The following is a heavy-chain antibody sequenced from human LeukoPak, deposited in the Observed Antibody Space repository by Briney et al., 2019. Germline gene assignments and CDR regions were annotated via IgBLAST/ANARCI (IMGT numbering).Heavy chain of an antibody. D-gene: IGHD2-2*01. CDR1: GYTFTGYY. CDR2: INPNSGGT. Sequence: VKVSCKASGYTFTGYYMHWVRQAPGQGLEWMGWINPNSGGTNYAQKFQGRVTMTRNTSISTAYMELSSLRSEDTAVYYCARASGGYCSSTSCFGHWFDPWGQGTLVTVSS. J-gene: IGHJ5*02. V-gene: IGHV1-2*02. CDR3: ARASGGYCSSTSCFGHWFDP.